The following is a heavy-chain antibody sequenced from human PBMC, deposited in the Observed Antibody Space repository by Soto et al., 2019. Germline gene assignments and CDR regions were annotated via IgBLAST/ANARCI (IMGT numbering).Heavy chain of an antibody. CDR3: AHRPNWGINGLGA. D-gene: IGHD7-27*01. Sequence: QITLKESGPTRVKPTQTLTLTCTLSWFSLNTAGGGVVWIRQPPGKALEWLALIYWNDDKRYSPSLNNRLTITRDTSRNPVVLTMTTMAPDDTGTYYCAHRPNWGINGLGAWGQGTSVTVSS. J-gene: IGHJ6*02. CDR2: IYWNDDK. V-gene: IGHV2-5*01. CDR1: WFSLNTAGGG.